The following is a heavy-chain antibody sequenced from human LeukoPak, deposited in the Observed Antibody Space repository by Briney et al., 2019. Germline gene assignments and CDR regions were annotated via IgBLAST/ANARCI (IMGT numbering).Heavy chain of an antibody. V-gene: IGHV3-74*01. D-gene: IGHD2-2*01. Sequence: GGSLRLSCAASGFTFSSYWMHWVRHARGKGLVWVSRINSDGSSTIYADSVKGRFTISRDNAKNTLYLQMNSLRAEDTAVHYCARDSLTPSSWFDPWGQGTLVTVSS. CDR1: GFTFSSYW. CDR3: ARDSLTPSSWFDP. CDR2: INSDGSST. J-gene: IGHJ5*02.